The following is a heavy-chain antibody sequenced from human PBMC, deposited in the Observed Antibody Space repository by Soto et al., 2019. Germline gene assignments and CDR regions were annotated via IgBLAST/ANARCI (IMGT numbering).Heavy chain of an antibody. CDR2: IYSGGST. V-gene: IGHV3-66*01. Sequence: SLRLSCAASGFTVSSNYTSWVRQAPGKGLEWVSVIYSGGSTYYADSVKGRFTISRDNSKNTLYLQMNSLRAEDTAVYYCAXXXXXXXLXXWXDPWGQGTLVTVSS. CDR3: AXXXXXXXLXXWXDP. J-gene: IGHJ5*02. CDR1: GFTVSSNY.